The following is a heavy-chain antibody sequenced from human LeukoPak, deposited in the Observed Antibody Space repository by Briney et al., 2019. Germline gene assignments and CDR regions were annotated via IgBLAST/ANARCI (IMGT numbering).Heavy chain of an antibody. Sequence: TSETLSLTCAVYGGSFSGYYWSWIRQPPGKGLEWIGEINHSGSTNYNPSLKSRVTISVGTSKNQFSLKLSSVTAADTAVYYCARWARPGVRYYYMDVWGKGTTVTVSS. CDR2: INHSGST. V-gene: IGHV4-34*01. CDR3: ARWARPGVRYYYMDV. CDR1: GGSFSGYY. D-gene: IGHD1-1*01. J-gene: IGHJ6*03.